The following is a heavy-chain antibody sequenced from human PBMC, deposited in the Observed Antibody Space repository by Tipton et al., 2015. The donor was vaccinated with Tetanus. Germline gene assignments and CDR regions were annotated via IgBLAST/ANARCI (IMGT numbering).Heavy chain of an antibody. Sequence: TLSLTCTVSGDSVSGYYWSWIRQPPGKGLEWVGYVYYTGDTNYNPSLKSRVTISMDRSENQLSLKMTSVTAADTAVYYCAGVTAQRTELYFEHWGQGTQGTVSS. CDR2: VYYTGDT. CDR3: AGVTAQRTELYFEH. D-gene: IGHD2-8*02. CDR1: GDSVSGYY. V-gene: IGHV4-59*02. J-gene: IGHJ1*01.